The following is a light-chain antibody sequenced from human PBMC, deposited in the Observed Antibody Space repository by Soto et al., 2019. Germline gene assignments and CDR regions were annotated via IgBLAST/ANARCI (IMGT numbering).Light chain of an antibody. CDR3: QQYGSSTKWT. V-gene: IGKV3-20*01. CDR2: GGS. Sequence: EKVLTQSPGPLSVTPGTRDNLSCRAGQSVSSSYLAWYQQKPGQAPRLIIYGGSSRGTGIPERFSGSGSGTDLTLTISRLETEDFAVYYCQQYGSSTKWTFGQGTKVDIK. CDR1: QSVSSSY. J-gene: IGKJ1*01.